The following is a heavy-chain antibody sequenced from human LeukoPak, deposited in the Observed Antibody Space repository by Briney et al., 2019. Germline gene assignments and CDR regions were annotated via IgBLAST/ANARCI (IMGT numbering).Heavy chain of an antibody. D-gene: IGHD1-26*01. CDR2: ISAYNGNT. J-gene: IGHJ4*02. V-gene: IGHV1-18*01. CDR1: GYTFTSYG. Sequence: ASVKVSCKDSGYTFTSYGISWVRQAPGQGLEWMGWISAYNGNTNYAQKLQGRVTMATDTSTSTAYMELRSLRSDDTAVYYCARTLSLVGATFSDYWGQGTLVTVSS. CDR3: ARTLSLVGATFSDY.